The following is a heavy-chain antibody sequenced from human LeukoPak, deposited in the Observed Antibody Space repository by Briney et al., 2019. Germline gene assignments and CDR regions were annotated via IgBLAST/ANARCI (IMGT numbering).Heavy chain of an antibody. CDR1: GVSVSGTNYY. J-gene: IGHJ6*03. D-gene: IGHD2-15*01. V-gene: IGHV4-39*07. Sequence: PSETLSLTCSVSGVSVSGTNYYWAWLRPPPEKGLESIVTIYYSGSTYYNVSLKSRVTISVDTSKNQFSLNLSSVTAADTAVYYCARHTQAVPYYYYYMDVWGKGTTVTVSS. CDR2: IYYSGST. CDR3: ARHTQAVPYYYYYMDV.